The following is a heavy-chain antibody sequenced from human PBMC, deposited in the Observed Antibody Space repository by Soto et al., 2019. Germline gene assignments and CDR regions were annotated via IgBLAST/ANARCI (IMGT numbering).Heavy chain of an antibody. J-gene: IGHJ4*02. CDR1: GGSISSGGYY. CDR3: ARARFDWRAWVTAMAKHFDY. CDR2: IYYSGST. D-gene: IGHD5-18*01. Sequence: QVQLQESGPGLVKPSQTLSLTCTVSGGSISSGGYYWSWIRQHPGKGLEWIGYIYYSGSTYYNPSLKSRVTISVDTSKNQFSLKLSSVTAADTAVYYCARARFDWRAWVTAMAKHFDYWGQGTLVTVSS. V-gene: IGHV4-31*03.